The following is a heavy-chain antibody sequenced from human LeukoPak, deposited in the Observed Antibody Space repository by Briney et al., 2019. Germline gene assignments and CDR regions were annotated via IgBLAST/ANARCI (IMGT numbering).Heavy chain of an antibody. CDR1: GFSFSSYG. CDR3: ARERGAYIDY. CDR2: IWYDGSNK. Sequence: GRSLRLSCATSGFSFSSYGMHWVRQAPGKGLEWVAVIWYDGSNKYYADSEKGRITTSRDNSKNTLYLQMNSLRADDAAVYYCARERGAYIDYWGQGTLVTVSS. D-gene: IGHD4-17*01. V-gene: IGHV3-33*01. J-gene: IGHJ4*02.